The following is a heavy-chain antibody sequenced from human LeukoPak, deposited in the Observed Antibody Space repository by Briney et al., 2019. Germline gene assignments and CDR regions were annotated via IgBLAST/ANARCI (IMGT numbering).Heavy chain of an antibody. CDR3: ARIGISARGTNFHH. CDR1: GYSFIDYY. Sequence: GASAKVSCKTSGYSFIDYYIHWVRQAPGQGLEWMGWINSNSADTNYAQNFQGRVTMTRDTSISTAYMELSRLRSDDTALYYCARIGISARGTNFHHWGQGTLVTVSS. CDR2: INSNSADT. J-gene: IGHJ1*01. D-gene: IGHD6-13*01. V-gene: IGHV1-2*02.